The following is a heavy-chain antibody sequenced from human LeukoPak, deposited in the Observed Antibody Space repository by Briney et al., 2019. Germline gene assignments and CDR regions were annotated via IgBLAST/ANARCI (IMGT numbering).Heavy chain of an antibody. D-gene: IGHD3-3*01. CDR2: IYYSGST. CDR3: ARLFWSDSHSFDY. Sequence: TAETLSLTCIVSGGSTSSYYWSWIRQPPGKGLEWIGYIYYSGSTNYNPSLKSRVTISLDTSKNQFSLKLSSVTAPDTAVYYCARLFWSDSHSFDYWGQGNLFAVSS. V-gene: IGHV4-59*01. J-gene: IGHJ4*02. CDR1: GGSTSSYY.